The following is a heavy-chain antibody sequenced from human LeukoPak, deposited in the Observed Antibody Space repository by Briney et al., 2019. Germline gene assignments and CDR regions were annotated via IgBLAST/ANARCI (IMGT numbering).Heavy chain of an antibody. CDR3: ARDAIYVGDTAMANWFDP. CDR1: GYTFTGYY. V-gene: IGHV1-2*02. Sequence: ASVKVSCKASGYTFTGYYMHWVRQAPGQGLEWMGWVNPNSGGTNYAQKFQGRVTMTRDTSISTAYMELSRLRSDDTAVYYCARDAIYVGDTAMANWFDPWGQGIPVNVSS. D-gene: IGHD5-18*01. J-gene: IGHJ5*02. CDR2: VNPNSGGT.